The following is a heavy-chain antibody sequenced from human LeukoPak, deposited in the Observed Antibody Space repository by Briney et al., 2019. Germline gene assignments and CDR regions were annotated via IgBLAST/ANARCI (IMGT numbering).Heavy chain of an antibody. V-gene: IGHV1-8*03. D-gene: IGHD6-19*01. CDR3: ARGRSGVAVAGTRSTNNWFDP. Sequence: ASVKVSCKASGYTFTSYDINWVRQATGQGLEWMGWMNPNSGNTGYAQKFQGRVTITRNTSISTAYMELSSLRSEDTAVYYCARGRSGVAVAGTRSTNNWFDPWGQGTLVTVSS. J-gene: IGHJ5*02. CDR1: GYTFTSYD. CDR2: MNPNSGNT.